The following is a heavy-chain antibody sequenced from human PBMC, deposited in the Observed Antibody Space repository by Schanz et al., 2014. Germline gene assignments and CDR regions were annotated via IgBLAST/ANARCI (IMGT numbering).Heavy chain of an antibody. D-gene: IGHD3-22*01. Sequence: QLQLVQSGPEVAEPGSSVKVSCKASGGTFSSFAIFWVRQAPGQGLEWMGTIIPILDITNYAQKFQGRVTITADKSTSTAYMELSNLRSEDTAVYYCARAGQDYSDSSGYATYYFGNWGQGTLVTVSS. V-gene: IGHV1-69*04. J-gene: IGHJ4*02. CDR1: GGTFSSFA. CDR3: ARAGQDYSDSSGYATYYFGN. CDR2: IIPILDIT.